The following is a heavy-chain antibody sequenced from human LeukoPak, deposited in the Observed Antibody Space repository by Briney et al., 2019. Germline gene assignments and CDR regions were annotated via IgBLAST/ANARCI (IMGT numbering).Heavy chain of an antibody. J-gene: IGHJ4*02. CDR2: INGDGSST. CDR1: EFTFSAYW. V-gene: IGHV3-74*01. CDR3: ARDLELTYYDSSGYDC. Sequence: GGSLRLSCAASEFTFSAYWMHWVGQVPGKGLVWVSRINGDGSSTGYADSVKGRFTISRDNAKNTLYLQMNSLRAEDTAVYYCARDLELTYYDSSGYDCWGQGTPVTVSS. D-gene: IGHD3-22*01.